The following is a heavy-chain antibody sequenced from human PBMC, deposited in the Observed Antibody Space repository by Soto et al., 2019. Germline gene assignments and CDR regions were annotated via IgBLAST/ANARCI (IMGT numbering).Heavy chain of an antibody. V-gene: IGHV4-4*02. Sequence: QVQLQESGPGLVKPSGTLSLTCAVSGGSISISSWWSWVRQPPGKGLEWIGEIYHSGSSNYNPSLXXXVXXSVDKSKNQFSLKLSSVTAADTAVYYCARSNSGNYYEVFDYWGQGTLVTVSS. CDR2: IYHSGSS. CDR1: GGSISISSW. CDR3: ARSNSGNYYEVFDY. D-gene: IGHD1-26*01. J-gene: IGHJ4*02.